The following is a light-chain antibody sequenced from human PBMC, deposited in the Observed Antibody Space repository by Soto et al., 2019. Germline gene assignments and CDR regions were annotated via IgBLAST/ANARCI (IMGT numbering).Light chain of an antibody. J-gene: IGKJ5*01. CDR2: DAS. CDR3: QQRSNWPGIT. Sequence: EIVLTQSPATLSLSPGARATLSCRASQSVSSYLAWYQQKPGQAPRLLIYDASNRATGIPARFSGSGSGTDFTLTISSLEPEDVAVYYCQQRSNWPGITFGQGTRLEIK. V-gene: IGKV3-11*01. CDR1: QSVSSY.